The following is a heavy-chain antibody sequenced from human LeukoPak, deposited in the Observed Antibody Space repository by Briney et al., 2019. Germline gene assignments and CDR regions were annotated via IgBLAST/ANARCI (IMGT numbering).Heavy chain of an antibody. V-gene: IGHV4-59*01. CDR1: GDSITNYY. Sequence: PSETLSLTCTVSGDSITNYYWSWIRQPPGGCLEWIGYIFHGGGTNCDPSLESRLTISLDTSNNQFSLKLRSVTPADTAVYYCATDRAAVESDYYDSWGQGTPVTVSS. CDR3: ATDRAAVESDYYDS. CDR2: IFHGGGT. J-gene: IGHJ4*02. D-gene: IGHD3-10*01.